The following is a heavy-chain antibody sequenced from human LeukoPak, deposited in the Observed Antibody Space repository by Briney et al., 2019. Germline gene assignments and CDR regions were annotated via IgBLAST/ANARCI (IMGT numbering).Heavy chain of an antibody. Sequence: GRSLRLSCAASGFTFSSYGMHWVRQAPGKGLEWVAVISYDGSNKYYADSVKGRFTISRDNSKNTLYLQMNSLRAEDTAVYYCARGYSSGWYVVAFDIWGQGTMVTVSS. V-gene: IGHV3-30*03. CDR1: GFTFSSYG. CDR2: ISYDGSNK. CDR3: ARGYSSGWYVVAFDI. D-gene: IGHD6-19*01. J-gene: IGHJ3*02.